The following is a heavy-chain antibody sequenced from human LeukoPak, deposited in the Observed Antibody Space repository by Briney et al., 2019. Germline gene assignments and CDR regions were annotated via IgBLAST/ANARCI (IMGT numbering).Heavy chain of an antibody. D-gene: IGHD6-13*01. CDR1: GFTFSSYS. J-gene: IGHJ4*02. CDR2: ISSSSSYI. V-gene: IGHV3-21*01. Sequence: GGSLRLSCAASGFTFSSYSMNWVRQAPGKGLEWVSSISSSSSYIYYADSVKGRFTISRDNAKNSLYLQMDSLRAEDTAVYYCARDGQQLVRVFDYWGQGTLVTVSS. CDR3: ARDGQQLVRVFDY.